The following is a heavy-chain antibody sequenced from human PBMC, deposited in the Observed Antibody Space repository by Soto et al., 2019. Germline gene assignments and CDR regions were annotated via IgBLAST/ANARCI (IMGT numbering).Heavy chain of an antibody. CDR2: ISGDGVTT. J-gene: IGHJ4*02. V-gene: IGHV3-74*01. CDR3: AREYYGLLTGYYTDY. D-gene: IGHD3-9*01. Sequence: EVQLVESGGDLVQRGGSLRHSCAASGFHFSSYWIHWVRHTPGKGLDWVARISGDGVTTYYADSLTGRFTVSRDNAKNTLSLQISGLRAEDTAVYYCAREYYGLLTGYYTDYWGQGTLVSVSS. CDR1: GFHFSSYW.